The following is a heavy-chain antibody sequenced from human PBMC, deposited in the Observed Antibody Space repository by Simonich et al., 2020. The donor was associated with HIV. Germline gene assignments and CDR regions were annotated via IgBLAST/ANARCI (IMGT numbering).Heavy chain of an antibody. CDR1: GGTFSSYA. D-gene: IGHD4-17*01. V-gene: IGHV1-69*13. CDR2: FIPIFGTS. CDR3: AREDFGDYGGKHFDY. Sequence: GAEVKKPGSSVKVSCKASGGTFSSYAISWVRQAPGQGLEWMGRFIPIFGTSNYAQKFQGRVTITVDESPSTAYMELNSLTSEDTAIYYCAREDFGDYGGKHFDYWGQGTLVTVSS. J-gene: IGHJ4*02.